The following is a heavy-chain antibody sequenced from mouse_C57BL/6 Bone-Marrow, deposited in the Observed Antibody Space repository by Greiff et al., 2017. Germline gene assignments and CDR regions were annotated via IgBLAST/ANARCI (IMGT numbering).Heavy chain of an antibody. V-gene: IGHV1-19*01. Sequence: EVQLQESGPVLVKPGASVKMSCKASGYTFTDYYMNWVKQSHGKSLEWIGVINPYNGGTSYNQKFKGKDTLTVDKSSSTAYMELNSLTSEDSAVYYCARGLRQVDDWGQGTTLTVSS. CDR1: GYTFTDYY. CDR3: ARGLRQVDD. D-gene: IGHD2-4*01. CDR2: INPYNGGT. J-gene: IGHJ2*01.